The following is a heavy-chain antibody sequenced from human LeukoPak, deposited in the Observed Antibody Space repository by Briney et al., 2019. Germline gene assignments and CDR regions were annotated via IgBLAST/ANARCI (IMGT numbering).Heavy chain of an antibody. Sequence: GGSLRLSCAASGFTVSSNYMGWVRQAPGKGLEWVSVIYSGGSTYYADSVKGRFTISRDNSKNTLYLQMNSLRAEDTAVYYCARASRGDSTYYGMDVWGQGTTVTVSS. J-gene: IGHJ6*02. D-gene: IGHD4-17*01. CDR3: ARASRGDSTYYGMDV. CDR1: GFTVSSNY. CDR2: IYSGGST. V-gene: IGHV3-66*01.